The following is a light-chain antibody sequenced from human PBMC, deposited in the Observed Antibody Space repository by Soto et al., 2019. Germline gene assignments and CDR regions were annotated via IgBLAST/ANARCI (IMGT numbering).Light chain of an antibody. Sequence: QSVLTQPRAVSGCPGQSVTISCTGTSSDVGGYDFVSWYQQHPGKAPKLMISDVSKRPSGVPDRFSGSKSGNTASLTISGLQAEDEADYYCCSYAGDLALFGGGTKVTVL. CDR1: SSDVGGYDF. CDR2: DVS. V-gene: IGLV2-11*01. CDR3: CSYAGDLAL. J-gene: IGLJ2*01.